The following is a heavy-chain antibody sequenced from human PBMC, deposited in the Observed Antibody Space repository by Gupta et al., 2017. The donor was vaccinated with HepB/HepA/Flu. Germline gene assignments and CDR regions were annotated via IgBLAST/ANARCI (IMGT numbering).Heavy chain of an antibody. D-gene: IGHD2-2*01. CDR1: GFTFSSYS. CDR3: ARDNSVGYCSSTSCYLAAFDI. J-gene: IGHJ3*02. CDR2: ISSSSSYI. V-gene: IGHV3-21*01. Sequence: EVQLVESGGGLVTPGGSLRLSCAASGFTFSSYSMNWVRQAPGKGLEWVSSISSSSSYIYYADSVKGRFTISRDNAKNSLYLQMNSLRAEDTAVYYCARDNSVGYCSSTSCYLAAFDIWGQGTMVTVSS.